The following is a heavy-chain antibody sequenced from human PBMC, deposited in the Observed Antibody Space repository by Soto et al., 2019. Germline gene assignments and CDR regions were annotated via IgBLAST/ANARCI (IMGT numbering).Heavy chain of an antibody. V-gene: IGHV3-21*01. D-gene: IGHD5-18*01. J-gene: IGHJ4*02. Sequence: GGSLRLSCAASGFTFSSYSMNWVRQAPGKGLEWVSSISSSSSYIYYADSVKGRFTISRDNAKNALYLQMNSLRAEDTAVYYRARDLSIVDTAMVPFAYWGQGTLVTVSS. CDR3: ARDLSIVDTAMVPFAY. CDR2: ISSSSSYI. CDR1: GFTFSSYS.